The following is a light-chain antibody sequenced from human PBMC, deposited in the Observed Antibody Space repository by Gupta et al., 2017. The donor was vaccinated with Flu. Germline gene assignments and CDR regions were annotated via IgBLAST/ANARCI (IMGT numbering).Light chain of an antibody. Sequence: ETVLTQSPATLSLSPGERPTLSCSASQSVRNFLACYQQTPGQSPRLFIYEASNRAAGLPARFSGSASGTYFTLTISILEPEDFAIYYCQQRNAWPHTFGQGTKLEIK. J-gene: IGKJ2*01. V-gene: IGKV3-11*01. CDR2: EAS. CDR3: QQRNAWPHT. CDR1: QSVRNF.